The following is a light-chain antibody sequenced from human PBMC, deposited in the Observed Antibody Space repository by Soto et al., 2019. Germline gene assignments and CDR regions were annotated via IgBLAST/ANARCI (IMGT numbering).Light chain of an antibody. V-gene: IGLV3-1*01. Sequence: SYELTQPPSVSVSPGQTASITCSGDKLGDKYACWYQQKPGQSPVLVIYQDSKRPSGIPERFSGSNSGNTATPTISGTQAMDEADYYCQAWDSSYAVFGGGTQLTVL. CDR2: QDS. J-gene: IGLJ7*01. CDR1: KLGDKY. CDR3: QAWDSSYAV.